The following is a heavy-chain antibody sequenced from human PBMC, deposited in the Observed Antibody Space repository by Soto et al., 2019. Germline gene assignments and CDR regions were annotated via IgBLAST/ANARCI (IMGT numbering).Heavy chain of an antibody. J-gene: IGHJ6*02. CDR2: INSDGSST. CDR1: GFTFSSYW. D-gene: IGHD6-13*01. V-gene: IGHV3-74*01. CDR3: ARVIAAAVSYGMDV. Sequence: EVQLVESGGGLVQPGGSLRLSCAASGFTFSSYWMHWVRQAPGKGLVWVSRINSDGSSTSYADSVKGRFTISRDNAKNALYLQMNRLRAEDTAVYYCARVIAAAVSYGMDVWGQGTTVTVSS.